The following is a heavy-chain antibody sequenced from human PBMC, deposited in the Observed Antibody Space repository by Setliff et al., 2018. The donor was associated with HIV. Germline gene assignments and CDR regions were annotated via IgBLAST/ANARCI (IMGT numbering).Heavy chain of an antibody. J-gene: IGHJ3*02. V-gene: IGHV4-34*01. CDR1: GASFSGYY. CDR3: ARHMITFGGVIVVDAFDI. CDR2: INHSGST. Sequence: PSETLSLTCAVYGASFSGYYWSWVRQPPGKGLEWIGEINHSGSTNYNPSLKSRVTISVDTSKNQFSLKVRSVTAADTAVYYCARHMITFGGVIVVDAFDIWGQGTMVTVSS. D-gene: IGHD3-16*02.